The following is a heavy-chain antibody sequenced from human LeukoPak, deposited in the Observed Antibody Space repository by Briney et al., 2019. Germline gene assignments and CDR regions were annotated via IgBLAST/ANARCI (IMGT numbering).Heavy chain of an antibody. CDR3: APSDVYYLDY. J-gene: IGHJ4*02. Sequence: ASVKVSCKASGYTFTGYSRHWVRQAPGQGLEWMGWINPNTGGTNYAQKFQGRVTMTRDTSISTAYMEPRRLRSDDTAIYYCAPSDVYYLDYWGQGTLVTVSS. D-gene: IGHD3-10*02. V-gene: IGHV1-2*02. CDR1: GYTFTGYS. CDR2: INPNTGGT.